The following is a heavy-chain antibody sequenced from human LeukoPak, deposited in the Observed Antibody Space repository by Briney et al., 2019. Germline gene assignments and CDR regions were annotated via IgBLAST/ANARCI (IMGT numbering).Heavy chain of an antibody. CDR2: ISAYNGST. Sequence: GASVKVSCKASGYTFTSYGISWVRQAPGQGLEWMGWISAYNGSTNYAQKLQGRVTMTTDTSTSTAYMELRSLRSDDTAVYYCARVRNDYVWGGYRYTYYFDYWGQGTLVTVSS. CDR1: GYTFTSYG. D-gene: IGHD3-16*02. J-gene: IGHJ4*02. CDR3: ARVRNDYVWGGYRYTYYFDY. V-gene: IGHV1-18*01.